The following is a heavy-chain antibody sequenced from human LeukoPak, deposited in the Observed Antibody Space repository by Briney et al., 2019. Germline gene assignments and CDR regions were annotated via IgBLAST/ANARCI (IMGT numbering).Heavy chain of an antibody. CDR3: AREGGPYRPLDY. V-gene: IGHV4-30-4*01. J-gene: IGHJ4*02. CDR1: GGSISSGDYY. CDR2: IYYSGST. Sequence: PSQTLSLTCTVSGGSISSGDYYWSWIRQPPGKGLEWIGYIYYSGSTYYSPSLKSRVTISVDTSKNQFSLKLSSVTAADTAVYYCAREGGPYRPLDYSGQGTLVTVAS.